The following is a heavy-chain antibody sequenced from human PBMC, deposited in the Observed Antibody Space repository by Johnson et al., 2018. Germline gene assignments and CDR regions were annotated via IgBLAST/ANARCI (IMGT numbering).Heavy chain of an antibody. J-gene: IGHJ6*03. Sequence: QVQLVESGGGVVQPGRSLRLSCAASGFTFSSYGMHWVRQAPGKGLEWVAVIWYDGSNKYYADSVKGRFSISRENSKNTLYLQMNSLRPEDTAVYYCAKDKIDFRPGGWEVYKDVWGKGTTVTVSS. D-gene: IGHD2-8*02. CDR2: IWYDGSNK. CDR1: GFTFSSYG. V-gene: IGHV3-33*06. CDR3: AKDKIDFRPGGWEVYKDV.